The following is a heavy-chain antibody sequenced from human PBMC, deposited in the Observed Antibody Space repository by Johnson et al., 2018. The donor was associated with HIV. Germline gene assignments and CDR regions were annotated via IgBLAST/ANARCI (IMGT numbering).Heavy chain of an antibody. D-gene: IGHD2-2*01. CDR1: GFTFDDYA. CDR3: EGSSDANDAFDI. CDR2: ISSSGSTI. Sequence: QVQLLESGGGVVQPGRSLRLSCAASGFTFDDYAMHWVRQAPGKGLEWVSYISSSGSTIYYADSVKGRFTISRDNAKNSLYLQMNSLRAEDTAVYYCEGSSDANDAFDIWGQGTMVTVSS. J-gene: IGHJ3*02. V-gene: IGHV3-11*04.